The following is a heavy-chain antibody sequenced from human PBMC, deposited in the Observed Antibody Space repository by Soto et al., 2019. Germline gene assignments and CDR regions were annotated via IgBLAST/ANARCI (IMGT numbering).Heavy chain of an antibody. CDR2: IDWNGGRT. D-gene: IGHD6-19*01. CDR1: GFTFDDYG. V-gene: IGHV3-20*04. CDR3: ARVYSSGWSHDY. J-gene: IGHJ4*02. Sequence: PGGSLRLSCAASGFTFDDYGMSWVRQAPGKGLEWVSGIDWNGGRTGHADSVKGRFTMSRDNAKNSLFLQMNSLRADDTALYYCARVYSSGWSHDYWGQGTLVTVSS.